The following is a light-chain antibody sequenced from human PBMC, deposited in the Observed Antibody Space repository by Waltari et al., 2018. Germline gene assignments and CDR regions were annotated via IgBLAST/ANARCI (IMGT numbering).Light chain of an antibody. J-gene: IGKJ2*01. CDR2: AAS. V-gene: IGKV1-39*01. CDR3: QQSYSTPYT. Sequence: DIQMTQSPSSLSASVGDRVTITCRASQSISSYLNWYQQKPGKAPKLLIYAASRLQSGVPSSFSGSGSGTDFTLNISSLQPEDFATYYCQQSYSTPYTFGQGTKLEIK. CDR1: QSISSY.